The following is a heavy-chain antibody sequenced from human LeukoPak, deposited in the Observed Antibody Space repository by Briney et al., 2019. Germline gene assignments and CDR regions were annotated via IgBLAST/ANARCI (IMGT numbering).Heavy chain of an antibody. CDR1: GFTISSYA. D-gene: IGHD3-3*01. CDR3: AKYPSGAFDFWSGYYHAEYFQH. V-gene: IGHV3-23*01. Sequence: GGSLRLSCAASGFTISSYAMSWVRQAPGKGLEWVSAISGSGGSTYYADSVKGRFTISRDNSKNTLYLQMNSVKAEDTAVYYCAKYPSGAFDFWSGYYHAEYFQHWGQGTLVTVSS. CDR2: ISGSGGST. J-gene: IGHJ1*01.